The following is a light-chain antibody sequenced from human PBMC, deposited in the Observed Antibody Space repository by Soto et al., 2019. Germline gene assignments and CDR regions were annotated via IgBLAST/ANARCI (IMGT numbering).Light chain of an antibody. CDR1: QSISTF. J-gene: IGKJ1*01. V-gene: IGKV3-20*01. CDR2: GAS. CDR3: QQYGSSPLWT. Sequence: EIVMTQSPATLSVAPGERATLSCRASQSISTFLAWYQQKPGQAPRLLIYGASSRATGIPDRFSGSGSGTDFTLTISRLEPEDFAVYYCQQYGSSPLWTFGQGTKVDIK.